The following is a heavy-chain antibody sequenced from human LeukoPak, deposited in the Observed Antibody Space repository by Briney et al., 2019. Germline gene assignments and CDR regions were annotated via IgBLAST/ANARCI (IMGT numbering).Heavy chain of an antibody. Sequence: ASVKVSCKASGYTFTGYYMHRVRQAPGQGLEWMGWINPNSGGTNYAQKFQGRVTMTRDTSISTAYMELSRLRSDDTAVYYCASSTMIVVVIGYWGQGTLVTVSS. J-gene: IGHJ4*02. CDR2: INPNSGGT. V-gene: IGHV1-2*02. D-gene: IGHD3-22*01. CDR3: ASSTMIVVVIGY. CDR1: GYTFTGYY.